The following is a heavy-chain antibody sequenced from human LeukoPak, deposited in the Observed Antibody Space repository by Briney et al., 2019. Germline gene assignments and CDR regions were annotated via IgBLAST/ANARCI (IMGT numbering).Heavy chain of an antibody. J-gene: IGHJ4*02. Sequence: SETLSLTCTVSGGSISSYYWSWIRQPPGKGLEWIGYIYYSGSTNYNPSLKSRVTISVDTSKNLFSLKLSSVTAADTAVYFCARTNYGSGSYYSFWGQGTLVTVST. CDR3: ARTNYGSGSYYSF. CDR2: IYYSGST. D-gene: IGHD3-10*01. CDR1: GGSISSYY. V-gene: IGHV4-59*08.